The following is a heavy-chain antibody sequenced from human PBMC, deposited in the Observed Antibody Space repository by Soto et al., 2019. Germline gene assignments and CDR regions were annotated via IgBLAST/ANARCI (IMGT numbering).Heavy chain of an antibody. D-gene: IGHD2-2*01. J-gene: IGHJ4*02. CDR2: VNPDGSDT. CDR3: AKQLGYCSTGRCYFDY. Sequence: QNGGSTRLSCAACGFTFSSYGMHWVRQAPGKGLEWLAAVNPDGSDTFYADSVKGRFTISRDNSQNTVNLQMKSLRVEDTAIYYCAKQLGYCSTGRCYFDYWGQGTQVTVSS. V-gene: IGHV3-33*06. CDR1: GFTFSSYG.